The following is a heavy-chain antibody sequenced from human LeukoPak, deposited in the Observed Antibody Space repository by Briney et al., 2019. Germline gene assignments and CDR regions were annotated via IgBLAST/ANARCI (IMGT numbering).Heavy chain of an antibody. CDR3: AKGVSQHAFDI. J-gene: IGHJ3*02. CDR1: GFTFDDYA. D-gene: IGHD3-16*02. Sequence: GGSQRLSCAASGFTFDDYAMHWVRQAPGRALEWVSGIRWNSGSIGYADSVKGRFTISRDNAKNSLYLQMNSLRAEDTALYYCAKGVSQHAFDIWGQGTMVTVSS. CDR2: IRWNSGSI. V-gene: IGHV3-9*01.